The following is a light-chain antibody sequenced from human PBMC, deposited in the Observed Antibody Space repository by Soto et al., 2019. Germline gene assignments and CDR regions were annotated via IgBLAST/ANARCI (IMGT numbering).Light chain of an antibody. V-gene: IGKV1-39*01. CDR3: QQSYSTPWG. J-gene: IGKJ1*01. CDR1: QSISSY. CDR2: AAS. Sequence: DIQMTQSPSSLSASVGDRVTITFRASQSISSYLNWYQQKPGKAPKLLIYAASSLQSGVPSRFSGSGSGTDFTLTISSLQPEDFATYYCQQSYSTPWGFGQGTKVDI.